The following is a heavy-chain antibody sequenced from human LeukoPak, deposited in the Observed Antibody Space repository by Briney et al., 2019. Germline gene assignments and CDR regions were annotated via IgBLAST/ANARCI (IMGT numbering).Heavy chain of an antibody. CDR1: GGSISSYY. Sequence: SETLSLTCTVSGGSISSYYWSWIRQPPGKGLEWIGYIYTSGGTNYNPSLKSRVTISVDTSKNQFSLKLSSVTAADTAVYYCAREHTAIGNWFDPWGQGTLVTVSS. J-gene: IGHJ5*02. V-gene: IGHV4-4*09. CDR2: IYTSGGT. D-gene: IGHD5-18*01. CDR3: AREHTAIGNWFDP.